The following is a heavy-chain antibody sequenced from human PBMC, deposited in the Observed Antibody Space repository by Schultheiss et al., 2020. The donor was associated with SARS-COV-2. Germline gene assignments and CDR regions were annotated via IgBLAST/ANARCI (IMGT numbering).Heavy chain of an antibody. CDR1: GGSIRSGESY. V-gene: IGHV4-30-4*01. CDR2: IDYSGRI. D-gene: IGHD3-16*02. J-gene: IGHJ4*02. CDR3: ARQVIGLLSQTNYIDY. Sequence: SETLSLTCTVSGGSIRSGESYWSWIRQSPGKGLEWIGYIDYSGRIFYNPSLKSRLTISVDTSKNQFSLKLTSLTAADTAVYYCARQVIGLLSQTNYIDYWGQGTLVTVSS.